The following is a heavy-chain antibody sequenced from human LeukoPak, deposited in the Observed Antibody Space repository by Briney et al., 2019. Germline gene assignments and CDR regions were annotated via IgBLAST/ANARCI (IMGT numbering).Heavy chain of an antibody. J-gene: IGHJ6*03. CDR1: GFTFSSHG. D-gene: IGHD3-10*01. V-gene: IGHV3-30*02. CDR2: IRYDGRNE. CDR3: ARDHRGSGSRYYYYYMDV. Sequence: GGSLRLSCATSGFTFSSHGMHWVRQAPGKGLEWVAFIRYDGRNEYYADSVKGRFTISRDNAKNTLYLQMNSLRAEDTAVYYCARDHRGSGSRYYYYYMDVWGKGTTVTISS.